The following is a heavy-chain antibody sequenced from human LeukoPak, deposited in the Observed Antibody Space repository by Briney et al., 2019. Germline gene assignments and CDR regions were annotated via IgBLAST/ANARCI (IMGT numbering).Heavy chain of an antibody. D-gene: IGHD6-19*01. CDR2: IFYSGST. Sequence: SETLSLTCTVSGGSIRSSSYYWGWIRQPPGKGLEWLANIFYSGSTFYNPSLKSRVTISVDTSQNQFSLKLSSVTAADTAVYYCARLRSGFYFDSWGQGTLVTVPS. CDR3: ARLRSGFYFDS. V-gene: IGHV4-39*01. CDR1: GGSIRSSSYY. J-gene: IGHJ4*02.